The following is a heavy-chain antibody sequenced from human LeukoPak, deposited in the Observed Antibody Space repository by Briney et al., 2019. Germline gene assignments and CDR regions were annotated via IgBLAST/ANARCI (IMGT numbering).Heavy chain of an antibody. CDR3: ARGLRVGDNDAFDI. D-gene: IGHD5-24*01. V-gene: IGHV3-20*04. Sequence: PGGSLRLSCAASGFTFDDYAVSWVRQGPGKGLEWVSGIIWSGAVTTYADSVKGRFTVSRDNAKSSLYLQMNSLRAEDTALYYCARGLRVGDNDAFDIWGHGTMVTVSS. J-gene: IGHJ3*02. CDR1: GFTFDDYA. CDR2: IIWSGAVT.